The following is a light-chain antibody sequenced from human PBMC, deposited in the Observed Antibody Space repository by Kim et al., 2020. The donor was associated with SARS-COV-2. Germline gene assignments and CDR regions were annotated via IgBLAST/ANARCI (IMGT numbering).Light chain of an antibody. Sequence: ASVGDRVTSTCQASQGISTDLNWYQQKAGNAPKILIYDTSRLETGVPSRFSGTRSGTKFTFNISSLQPEDIATYFCQQYDSLPLTFGGGTKVDIK. CDR2: DTS. CDR1: QGISTD. V-gene: IGKV1-33*01. CDR3: QQYDSLPLT. J-gene: IGKJ4*01.